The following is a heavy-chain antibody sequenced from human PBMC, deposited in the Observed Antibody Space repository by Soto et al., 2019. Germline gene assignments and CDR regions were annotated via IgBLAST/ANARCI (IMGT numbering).Heavy chain of an antibody. CDR2: IYYSGST. CDR3: ARSNGDYGDY. Sequence: PSETLSLTCTVSGDSTSSYYWSWIRQPPGKGLEWIGYIYYSGSTNYNPSLKSRVIISVDTSKNQFSLKLNSVTAADTAVYYCARSNGDYGDYWSQGHLVTVSS. CDR1: GDSTSSYY. V-gene: IGHV4-59*01. J-gene: IGHJ4*02. D-gene: IGHD4-17*01.